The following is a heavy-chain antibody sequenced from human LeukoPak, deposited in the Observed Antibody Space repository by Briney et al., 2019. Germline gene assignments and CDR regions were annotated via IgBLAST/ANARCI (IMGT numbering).Heavy chain of an antibody. CDR3: AKRDSSGWYYFDY. J-gene: IGHJ4*02. Sequence: GGSLRLSCAGSAFTFSSYAMSWVRQAPGKGLEWVSAISGSGGSTYYADSVKGRFTISRDNSKNTLYLQMNSLRAEDTAVYYCAKRDSSGWYYFDYWGQGTLVTVSS. D-gene: IGHD6-19*01. CDR2: ISGSGGST. V-gene: IGHV3-23*01. CDR1: AFTFSSYA.